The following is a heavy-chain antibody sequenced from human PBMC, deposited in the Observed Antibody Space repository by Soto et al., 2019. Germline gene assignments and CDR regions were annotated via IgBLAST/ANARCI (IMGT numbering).Heavy chain of an antibody. Sequence: QVQLVQSGAEVKKPGSSVKVSCKASGGTFSSYAISWVRQAPGQGLEWMGGIIPIFGTANYAQKFQGRVTITADKYTSTAYKELSSIRSEDTAVYYCAKVEGYCSGGSCSLAYWGQGTLVTVSS. CDR2: IIPIFGTA. CDR3: AKVEGYCSGGSCSLAY. J-gene: IGHJ4*02. V-gene: IGHV1-69*06. D-gene: IGHD2-15*01. CDR1: GGTFSSYA.